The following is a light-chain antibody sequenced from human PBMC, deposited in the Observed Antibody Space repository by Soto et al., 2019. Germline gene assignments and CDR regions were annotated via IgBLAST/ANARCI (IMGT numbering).Light chain of an antibody. CDR2: AAS. CDR3: RQYPTRPT. CDR1: QGIRND. J-gene: IGKJ1*01. Sequence: SYMSAYGGNGAPSTRRASQGIRNDLGWYKQKPGKAPKLLIYAASSLQSGVPSRLSGSGSGTEFTLTICSHQSGDSAVFYCRQYPTRPTVARGTKVDIK. V-gene: IGKV1-6*01.